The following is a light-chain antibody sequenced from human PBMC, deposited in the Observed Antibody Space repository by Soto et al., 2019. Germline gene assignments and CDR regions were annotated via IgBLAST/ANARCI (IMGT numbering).Light chain of an antibody. J-gene: IGLJ1*01. Sequence: QSVLTQPASVSGSPGQSITISCTGTSSDVGSYNLVSWYQRHPGKAPKVMIYEVSKRPSGVPNRFSGSKSGYTASLTISGLQAEDEADYYCCSYAGSSTYVFGTGTEVTVL. CDR2: EVS. CDR3: CSYAGSSTYV. V-gene: IGLV2-23*02. CDR1: SSDVGSYNL.